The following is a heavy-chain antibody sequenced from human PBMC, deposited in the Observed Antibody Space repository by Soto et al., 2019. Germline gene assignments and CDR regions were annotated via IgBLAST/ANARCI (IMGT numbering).Heavy chain of an antibody. V-gene: IGHV3-30*03. Sequence: QVQLVESGGGVVQPGRSLRLSCAASGFPFTSYGMHWVREGPDKGLEWVAIISYDGSGKYYADSVKGRFTISRDNSKNTLYLQMNSLRPEDTALYYCVGGQYYFDYRGQGTLVIVSS. D-gene: IGHD3-10*01. CDR3: VGGQYYFDY. CDR1: GFPFTSYG. CDR2: ISYDGSGK. J-gene: IGHJ4*02.